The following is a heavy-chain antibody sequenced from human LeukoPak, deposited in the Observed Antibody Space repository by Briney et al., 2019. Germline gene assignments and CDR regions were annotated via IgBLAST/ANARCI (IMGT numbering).Heavy chain of an antibody. CDR3: GKEDTTTSDH. Sequence: GGSLRLSCVASGFMFSRHGMHWVRQAPGEGLEWMAFIQYDESRTDYADSVKGRFTIFRDNSKNTLYLQMTNLRTEDTAVYYCGKEDTTTSDHWGQGTLVTVSS. CDR2: IQYDESRT. J-gene: IGHJ4*02. D-gene: IGHD5-18*01. CDR1: GFMFSRHG. V-gene: IGHV3-30*02.